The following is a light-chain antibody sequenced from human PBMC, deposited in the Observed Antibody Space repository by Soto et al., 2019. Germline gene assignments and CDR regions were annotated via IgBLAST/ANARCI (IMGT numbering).Light chain of an antibody. CDR3: QQYVSSPWA. J-gene: IGKJ1*01. Sequence: EILLTQSPATLSLSPGETATLSCRASQSVSSNYVAWFHQKPGQAPRLLIYGASRRATGIPDRFTGSGSGTDFTLTISRLEPEDFAVYYCQQYVSSPWAFGQGTKVDIK. V-gene: IGKV3-20*01. CDR1: QSVSSNY. CDR2: GAS.